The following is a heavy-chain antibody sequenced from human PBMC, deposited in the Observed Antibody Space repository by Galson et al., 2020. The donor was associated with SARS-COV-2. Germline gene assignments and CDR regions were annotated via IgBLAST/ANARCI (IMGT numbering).Heavy chain of an antibody. CDR3: ARHFDYYDFWSGYYPSYYFDY. CDR1: GGSISSSSYY. D-gene: IGHD3-3*01. V-gene: IGHV4-39*01. J-gene: IGHJ4*02. Sequence: SQTLSLTCTVSGGSISSSSYYWGWIRQPPGKGLEWIGSIYYSGSTYYNPSLKSRVTISVDTSKNQFSLKLSSVTAADTAVYYCARHFDYYDFWSGYYPSYYFDYWGQGTLVTVSS. CDR2: IYYSGST.